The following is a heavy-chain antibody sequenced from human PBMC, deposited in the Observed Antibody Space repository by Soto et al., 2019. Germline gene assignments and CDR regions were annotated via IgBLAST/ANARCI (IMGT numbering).Heavy chain of an antibody. CDR3: ARGGLIVVVPAAMWYYMDV. J-gene: IGHJ6*03. V-gene: IGHV4-34*01. Sequence: SETLSLTCAVYGGSFSGYYWSWIRQPPGKGLEWIGEINHSGSTNYNPSLKSRVTISVDTSKNQFSLKLSSVTAADTAVYYCARGGLIVVVPAAMWYYMDVWGKGTTVTVSS. D-gene: IGHD2-2*01. CDR1: GGSFSGYY. CDR2: INHSGST.